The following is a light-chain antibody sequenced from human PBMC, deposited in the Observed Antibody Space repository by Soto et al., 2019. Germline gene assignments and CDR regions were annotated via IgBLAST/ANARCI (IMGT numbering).Light chain of an antibody. CDR2: GAC. V-gene: IGKV3-20*01. Sequence: EIVLPHARGTLSLSPGERATLSCRASMSVCNNYLAWYEHKGGHAPSRVIYGACNRATRIPDRFHGCVPWTDFTPTISRLEPEDFAVYYCQQYGSSGTFGRGTKVDIK. J-gene: IGKJ4*02. CDR3: QQYGSSGT. CDR1: MSVCNNY.